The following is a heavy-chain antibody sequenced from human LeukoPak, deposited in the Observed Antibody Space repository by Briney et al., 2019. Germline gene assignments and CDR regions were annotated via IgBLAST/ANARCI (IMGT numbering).Heavy chain of an antibody. J-gene: IGHJ4*02. CDR3: ARDRRGSSTSYNDY. V-gene: IGHV4-34*01. CDR2: INHSGST. Sequence: SETLSLTCAVYGGSFSGYYWSWIRQPPGKGLEWIGEINHSGSTNYNLSLKSRVTISVDTSKNQFSLKLSSVTAADTAVYYCARDRRGSSTSYNDYWGQGTLVTVSS. CDR1: GGSFSGYY. D-gene: IGHD2-2*01.